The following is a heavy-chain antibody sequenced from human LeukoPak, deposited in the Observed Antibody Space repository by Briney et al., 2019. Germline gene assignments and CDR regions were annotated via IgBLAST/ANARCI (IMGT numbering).Heavy chain of an antibody. CDR2: INPSGGST. J-gene: IGHJ4*02. D-gene: IGHD3-22*01. V-gene: IGHV1-46*03. CDR3: TRRGTQYYYDSSGSFDY. CDR1: GYTFTSYY. Sequence: ASVKVSCKASGYTFTSYYMHWVRQAPGQGLEWMGIINPSGGSTSYAQKFQGRVTMTRDTSTSTVYMELSSLRSEDTAVYYCTRRGTQYYYDSSGSFDYWGQGTLVTVSS.